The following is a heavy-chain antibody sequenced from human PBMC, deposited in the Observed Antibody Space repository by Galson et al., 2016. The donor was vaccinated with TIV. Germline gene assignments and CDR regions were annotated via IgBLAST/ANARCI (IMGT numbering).Heavy chain of an antibody. CDR1: GDSLTDLV. D-gene: IGHD2-15*01. CDR3: ATVAWSPGLSLDN. J-gene: IGHJ4*02. V-gene: IGHV1-24*01. CDR2: FDPEVQKT. Sequence: SVKVSCKVSGDSLTDLVIHWVRQAPGKGLEWVGGFDPEVQKTIYAQNFQGRVTLTADTSIDTAYMELGSLGFEDTAVYFCATVAWSPGLSLDNWGQGTLVTVSS.